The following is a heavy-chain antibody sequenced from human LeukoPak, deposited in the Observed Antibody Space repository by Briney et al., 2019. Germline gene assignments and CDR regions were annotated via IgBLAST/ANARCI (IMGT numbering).Heavy chain of an antibody. V-gene: IGHV3-11*04. J-gene: IGHJ4*02. Sequence: PGGSLRLSCAASGFIFSDYYMSWIRQAPGKGLEWVSDINSRGDTIHHADSVRGRFTISRDNAKNSLYLQMNSLKTEDTAVYYCARAGCNSTGCYALWYFDYWGQGSLVTVSS. CDR3: ARAGCNSTGCYALWYFDY. CDR1: GFIFSDYY. D-gene: IGHD2-2*01. CDR2: INSRGDTI.